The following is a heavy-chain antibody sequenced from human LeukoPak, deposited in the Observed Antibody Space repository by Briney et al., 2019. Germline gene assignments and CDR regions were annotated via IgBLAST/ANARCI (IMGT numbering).Heavy chain of an antibody. V-gene: IGHV3-21*01. Sequence: GGSLRLSCAASGFTFSSYTMNWVRQAPGKGLEWVSFISGSSSYIYYADSVEGRFTISRDNAKNSLYLQMSSLRAEDTAVYYCARDKVGSTVVVPAFDYWGQGTLVTVSS. J-gene: IGHJ4*02. CDR1: GFTFSSYT. CDR2: ISGSSSYI. D-gene: IGHD2-2*01. CDR3: ARDKVGSTVVVPAFDY.